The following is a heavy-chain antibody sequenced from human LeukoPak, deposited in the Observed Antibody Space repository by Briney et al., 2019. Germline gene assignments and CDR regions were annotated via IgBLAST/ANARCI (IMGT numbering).Heavy chain of an antibody. CDR2: ISSSSSYI. CDR3: ARETGDRGYSGYGIDY. Sequence: PGGSLRLSCAASGFTFSTYTMNWVRQAPGKGLEWVSSISSSSSYIHYADSVKGRFTISRDNAKKSVYLQMNSLRAEDTAVYYCARETGDRGYSGYGIDYWGQGTLVTVSS. J-gene: IGHJ4*02. CDR1: GFTFSTYT. V-gene: IGHV3-21*01. D-gene: IGHD5-12*01.